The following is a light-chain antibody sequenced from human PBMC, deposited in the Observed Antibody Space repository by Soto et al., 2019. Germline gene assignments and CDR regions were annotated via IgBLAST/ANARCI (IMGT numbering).Light chain of an antibody. CDR3: SSYAGSLYV. V-gene: IGLV2-23*01. CDR1: SSDVGSYNL. Sequence: QSALTQPASVSGSPGQSITISCSGTSSDVGSYNLVSWYQQHPAKAPNLMIYEGSKRPSGVSNRFSGSKSGNTASLTISGLQAEDDADYYCSSYAGSLYVFGAGTKLTVL. J-gene: IGLJ1*01. CDR2: EGS.